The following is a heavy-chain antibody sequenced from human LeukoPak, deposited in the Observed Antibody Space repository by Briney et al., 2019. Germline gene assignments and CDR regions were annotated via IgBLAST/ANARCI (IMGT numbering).Heavy chain of an antibody. Sequence: GGSLRLSCEASGFTSSNYWMSWVRQAPGKGLEWVGNIKQDGSEKYYVDSVKGRFTISRDNAKNSLYLQMNSLRAEDTAVYYCARDGGSIVGAKSYFDYWGQGTLVTVSS. V-gene: IGHV3-7*01. CDR2: IKQDGSEK. D-gene: IGHD1-26*01. J-gene: IGHJ4*02. CDR3: ARDGGSIVGAKSYFDY. CDR1: GFTSSNYW.